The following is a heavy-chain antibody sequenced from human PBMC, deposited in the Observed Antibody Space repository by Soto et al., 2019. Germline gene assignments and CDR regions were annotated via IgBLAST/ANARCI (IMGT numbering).Heavy chain of an antibody. CDR1: GFTFSSFA. Sequence: GGSLRLSCAASGFTFSSFAMSWVRQAPGKGLEWVSTLSGSGGSTYYADSVKGRFTISRDNSKNTLYLEMNSLRAEDTAVYYCAKGSGYSSGWFDYWGQGTLVTVSS. D-gene: IGHD6-19*01. CDR2: LSGSGGST. CDR3: AKGSGYSSGWFDY. V-gene: IGHV3-23*01. J-gene: IGHJ4*02.